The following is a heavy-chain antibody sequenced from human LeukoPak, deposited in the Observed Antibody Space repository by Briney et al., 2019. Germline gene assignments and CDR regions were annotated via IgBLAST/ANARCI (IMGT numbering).Heavy chain of an antibody. CDR3: ARFSDQVGAAWSWFDP. Sequence: SETLSLTCTVSGYSISSGYYWGWIRRPPGKGLEWIGSIYHSGSTYYNPSLKSRVTISVDTSKNQFSLKLSSVTAADTAMYYCARFSDQVGAAWSWFDPWGQGTLVTVSS. CDR2: IYHSGST. D-gene: IGHD1-26*01. V-gene: IGHV4-38-2*02. J-gene: IGHJ5*02. CDR1: GYSISSGYY.